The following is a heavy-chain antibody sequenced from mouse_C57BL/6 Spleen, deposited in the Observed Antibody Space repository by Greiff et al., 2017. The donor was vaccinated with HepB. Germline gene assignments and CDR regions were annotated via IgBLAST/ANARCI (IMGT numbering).Heavy chain of an antibody. V-gene: IGHV14-2*01. D-gene: IGHD2-10*02. Sequence: EVQLQQSGAELVKPGASVKLSCTASGFNIKDYYMHWVKQRTEQGLEWIGRIDPEDGETKSAPKFQGKATITSDTSSNTAYLQLSSLTAEDTAVYYCAGSYGTPLYYFDYWGQGTTLTVSS. CDR3: AGSYGTPLYYFDY. J-gene: IGHJ2*01. CDR1: GFNIKDYY. CDR2: IDPEDGET.